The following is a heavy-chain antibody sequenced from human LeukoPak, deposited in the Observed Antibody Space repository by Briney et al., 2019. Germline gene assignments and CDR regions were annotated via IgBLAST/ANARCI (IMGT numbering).Heavy chain of an antibody. CDR3: AVSYDYVWGSCRPGPFDY. V-gene: IGHV6-1*01. CDR2: TYYRSKWYN. D-gene: IGHD3-16*02. Sequence: SQTLSLTCAISGDSVSSNSAAWNWIRQSPSRGLEWLGRTYYRSKWYNDYAVSVKSRITINPDTSKNQFSLQLNSVTPEDTAVYYCAVSYDYVWGSCRPGPFDYWGQGTLVTVSS. J-gene: IGHJ4*02. CDR1: GDSVSSNSAA.